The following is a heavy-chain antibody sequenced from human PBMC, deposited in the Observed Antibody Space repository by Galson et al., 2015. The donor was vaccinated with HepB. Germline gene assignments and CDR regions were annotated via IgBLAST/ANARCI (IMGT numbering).Heavy chain of an antibody. Sequence: SLRLSCAASGFTFTRSAMHWVRQASGEGLEWVGRIRSKANSYSTAYAASVKGRFTISRDDSKNTAYLQMNSRKTEDTAVYYCTRRGGATIESAFDIWGQGTMVTVSS. CDR2: IRSKANSYST. CDR1: GFTFTRSA. V-gene: IGHV3-73*01. J-gene: IGHJ3*02. D-gene: IGHD5-12*01. CDR3: TRRGGATIESAFDI.